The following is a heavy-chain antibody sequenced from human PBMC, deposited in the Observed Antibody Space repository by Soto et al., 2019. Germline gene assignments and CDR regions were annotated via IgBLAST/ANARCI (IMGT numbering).Heavy chain of an antibody. CDR1: GFIFSNNG. Sequence: QVQLVESGGGVVHPGRSLSLSCAGSGFIFSNNGMHWVRQAPGKGLEWMAFISYDASDRFYADSVKGRFTISRDNSKSTLFLHMNSLTTEDTAVYYCAITSVADASLDYWGQGTLVTVSS. J-gene: IGHJ4*02. V-gene: IGHV3-30*03. D-gene: IGHD3-10*01. CDR3: AITSVADASLDY. CDR2: ISYDASDR.